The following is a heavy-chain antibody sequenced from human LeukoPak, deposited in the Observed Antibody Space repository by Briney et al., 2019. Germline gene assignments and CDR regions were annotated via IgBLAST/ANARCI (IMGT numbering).Heavy chain of an antibody. CDR1: GGSFSGYY. D-gene: IGHD6-13*01. V-gene: IGHV4-34*01. Sequence: SETLSLTCAVYGGSFSGYYWSWIRQPPGKGLEWIGEINHSGSTNYNPSLKSRVTISVDTSKNQFSLKLSSVTAADTAVYYRARGPSIAAAGRSSGYYFDYWGQGTLVTVSS. J-gene: IGHJ4*02. CDR3: ARGPSIAAAGRSSGYYFDY. CDR2: INHSGST.